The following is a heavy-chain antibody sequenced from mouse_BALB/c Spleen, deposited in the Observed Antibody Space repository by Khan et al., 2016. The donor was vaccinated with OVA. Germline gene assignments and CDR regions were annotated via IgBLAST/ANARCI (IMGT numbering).Heavy chain of an antibody. CDR1: GDSITSGY. CDR3: ARYYDGYPYYYAMDY. CDR2: ISYSGST. V-gene: IGHV3-8*02. D-gene: IGHD2-3*01. Sequence: EVQLQESGPSLVKPSQTLSLTCSVTGDSITSGYWNWIRKFPGNKLEYMGYISYSGSTYYIPSLKSRISITRDTSKNQYYLQLNSVTTEDTATYYCARYYDGYPYYYAMDYWGQGTSVTVSA. J-gene: IGHJ4*01.